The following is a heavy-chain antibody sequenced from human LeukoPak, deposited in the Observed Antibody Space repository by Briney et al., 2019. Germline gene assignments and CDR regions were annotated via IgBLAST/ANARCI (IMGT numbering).Heavy chain of an antibody. CDR3: AASGGYFDY. V-gene: IGHV1-24*01. Sequence: GASVKVSCKVSGYTLPELSIHWVRQAPGRGLEWMGGFDPESGETVSARRLQGRLTMTEDTSSDTAYMELSSLTSEDTAVYYCAASGGYFDYWGQGTLITVSS. D-gene: IGHD3-16*01. J-gene: IGHJ4*02. CDR1: GYTLPELS. CDR2: FDPESGET.